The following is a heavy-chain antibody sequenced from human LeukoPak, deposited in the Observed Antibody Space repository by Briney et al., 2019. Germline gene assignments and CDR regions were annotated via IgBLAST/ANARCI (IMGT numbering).Heavy chain of an antibody. CDR3: AGGLRVYYDY. J-gene: IGHJ4*02. D-gene: IGHD6-13*01. CDR2: IYHSGST. CDR1: GYSISSGYY. Sequence: PSETLSLTCTVSGYSISSGYYWGWIRQPPGKGLEWIGSIYHSGSTYYNPSLKSRVTISVGTSKNQFSLKLSSVTAADTAVYYCAGGLRVYYDYWGQGTLVTVSS. V-gene: IGHV4-38-2*02.